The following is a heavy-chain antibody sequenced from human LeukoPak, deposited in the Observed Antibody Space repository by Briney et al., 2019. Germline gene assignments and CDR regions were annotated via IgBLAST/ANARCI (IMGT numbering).Heavy chain of an antibody. CDR2: IYSGGTT. D-gene: IGHD3-22*01. V-gene: IGHV3-53*01. J-gene: IGHJ5*01. CDR3: ATGYSDSLRSPLDS. Sequence: PGGSLRLSCAASGFTVSTDCMTWVRQAPGKGLEWVSTIYSGGTTYYADSVKGRFTISRDDSKNTLFLQMNSLRAEDTAVYYCATGYSDSLRSPLDSWGQGTLVTVSS. CDR1: GFTVSTDC.